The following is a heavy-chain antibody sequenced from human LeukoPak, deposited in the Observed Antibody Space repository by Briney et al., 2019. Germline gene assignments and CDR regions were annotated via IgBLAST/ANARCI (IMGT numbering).Heavy chain of an antibody. D-gene: IGHD4-17*01. Sequence: GGSLRLSCAASGFTFSSYWMSWVRQAPGKGLEWVANIKQDGSEKYYVDSVKGRFTISRDNAKTSLYLQMNSLRAEDTAVYYCARDGHYGDPDGMDVWGQGTTVTVSS. CDR3: ARDGHYGDPDGMDV. J-gene: IGHJ6*02. V-gene: IGHV3-7*01. CDR1: GFTFSSYW. CDR2: IKQDGSEK.